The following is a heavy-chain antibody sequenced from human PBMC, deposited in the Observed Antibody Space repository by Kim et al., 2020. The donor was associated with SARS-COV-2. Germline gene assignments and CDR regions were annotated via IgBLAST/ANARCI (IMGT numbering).Heavy chain of an antibody. CDR2: ISYDGSNK. CDR3: AREGIGWGYYGDYYYYG. CDR1: GFTFSSYA. J-gene: IGHJ6*01. D-gene: IGHD1-26*01. Sequence: GGSLRLSCAASGFTFSSYAMHWVRQAPGKGLEWVAVISYDGSNKYYADSVKGRFTISRDNSKNTLYLQMNSLRAEDTAVYYCAREGIGWGYYGDYYYYG. V-gene: IGHV3-30*04.